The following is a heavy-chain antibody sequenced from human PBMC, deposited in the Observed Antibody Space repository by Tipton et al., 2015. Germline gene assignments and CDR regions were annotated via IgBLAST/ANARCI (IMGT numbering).Heavy chain of an antibody. D-gene: IGHD2-8*02. J-gene: IGHJ5*02. CDR3: AKEGILCCVNWFDP. CDR1: GFTFGDYA. CDR2: ISGGGDRT. V-gene: IGHV3-23*01. Sequence: SLRLSCAASGFTFGDYAMSWVRQAPGKGLEWVSAISGGGDRTFYADSVKGRFTISRDSSKNTLYLQMNSLRAEDTAVYYCAKEGILCCVNWFDPWGQGTLVTVST.